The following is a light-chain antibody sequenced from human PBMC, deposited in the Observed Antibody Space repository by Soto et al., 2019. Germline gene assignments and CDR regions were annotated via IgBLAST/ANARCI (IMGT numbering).Light chain of an antibody. CDR3: QQHNNWPLT. CDR1: QSVSSN. Sequence: EIVMTQSPATLSVSPGERATLSCRASQSVSSNLAWYQQKPGQAPRLLMYGISTRATGIPARFSGRGSGTEFPLTISSLQSEDFAIYYCQQHNNWPLTFGGGTKVEIK. V-gene: IGKV3-15*01. CDR2: GIS. J-gene: IGKJ4*01.